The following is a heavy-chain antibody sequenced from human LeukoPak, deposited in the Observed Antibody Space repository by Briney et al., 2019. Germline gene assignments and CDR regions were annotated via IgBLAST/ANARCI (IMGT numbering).Heavy chain of an antibody. D-gene: IGHD4-17*01. CDR3: ATGSTVNTPFDY. CDR2: IYNGGST. Sequence: GGSLRLSCAASGFTVSSNYMSWVRQAPGKGVEWVSVIYNGGSTYYADSLKRRFTISRDNSENTLYLQMNSLRAEDTAVYYCATGSTVNTPFDYWGQGTLVTVSS. CDR1: GFTVSSNY. V-gene: IGHV3-66*02. J-gene: IGHJ4*02.